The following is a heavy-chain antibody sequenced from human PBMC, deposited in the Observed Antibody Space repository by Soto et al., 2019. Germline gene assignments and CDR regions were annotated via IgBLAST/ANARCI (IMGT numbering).Heavy chain of an antibody. V-gene: IGHV3-23*01. CDR1: GFTFSSNA. CDR2: ISGSSTST. Sequence: EVQLSGSGGGLVQPGGSLRLSGEASGFTFSSNAMSWVRQAPGKGLEWVSAISGSSTSTYYADSVKGRFTIARDNSKNTLYLQMNSLRATDTAVYCCAQDPSSGFAMENYFDYWGQGTLVTVSS. CDR3: AQDPSSGFAMENYFDY. J-gene: IGHJ4*02. D-gene: IGHD3-10*01.